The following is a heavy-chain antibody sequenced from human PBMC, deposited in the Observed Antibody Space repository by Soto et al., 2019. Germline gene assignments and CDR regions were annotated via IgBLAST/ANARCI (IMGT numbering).Heavy chain of an antibody. D-gene: IGHD3-3*01. CDR1: GGSFSGYY. V-gene: IGHV4-34*01. Sequence: SETLSLTCAVYGGSFSGYYWSWIRQPPGKGLEWIGEINHSGSTNYNPSLKSRVTISVDTSKNQFSLKLSSVTAADTAVYYCARGPKRFLEWLFPGPGSYYYYGMDVWGQGTTVTV. CDR3: ARGPKRFLEWLFPGPGSYYYYGMDV. CDR2: INHSGST. J-gene: IGHJ6*02.